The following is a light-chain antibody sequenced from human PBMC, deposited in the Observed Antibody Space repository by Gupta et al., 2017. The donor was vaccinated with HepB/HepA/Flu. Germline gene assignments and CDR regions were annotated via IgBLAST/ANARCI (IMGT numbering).Light chain of an antibody. CDR1: SSDVGGYNY. V-gene: IGLV2-14*03. Sequence: PASVSGSPGQSIIISCTGTSSDVGGYNYVSWYQYHPGKAPKLMIYNVNNRPSGVSTRFSGSKSGNTASLTISGLQSEDEADYYCLSYISSNTLNYVFGTGTKVTVL. CDR3: LSYISSNTLNYV. CDR2: NVN. J-gene: IGLJ1*01.